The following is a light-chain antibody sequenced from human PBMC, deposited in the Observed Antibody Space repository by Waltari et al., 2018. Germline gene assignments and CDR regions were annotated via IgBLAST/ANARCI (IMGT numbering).Light chain of an antibody. CDR3: QQSYSPPFT. J-gene: IGKJ5*01. V-gene: IGKV1-39*01. CDR1: RGIDSY. Sequence: DIQMTQSPSSLSTSVGDRVTLTCRASRGIDSYLNWYQPRPGRAPKLLIYDASTLQREVSTRFSGGGIGTDFTLTINNLQPEDFATYCCQQSYSPPFTFGQGTRLEI. CDR2: DAS.